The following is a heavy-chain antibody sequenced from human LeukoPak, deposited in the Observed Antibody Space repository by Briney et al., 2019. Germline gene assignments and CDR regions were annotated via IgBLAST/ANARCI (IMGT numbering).Heavy chain of an antibody. CDR1: GFTFSSYA. CDR3: AKLIAAANPLDY. J-gene: IGHJ4*02. D-gene: IGHD6-13*01. Sequence: PGRSLRLSCAASGFTFSSYAMSWVRQAPGKGLEWVSAISGSGGSTYYADSVKGRFTISRDNSKNTLYLQMNSLRAEDTAVCYCAKLIAAANPLDYWGQGTLVTVSS. CDR2: ISGSGGST. V-gene: IGHV3-23*01.